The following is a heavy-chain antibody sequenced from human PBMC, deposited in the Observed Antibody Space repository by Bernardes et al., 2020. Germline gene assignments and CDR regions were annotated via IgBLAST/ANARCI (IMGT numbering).Heavy chain of an antibody. V-gene: IGHV1-8*01. J-gene: IGHJ5*02. D-gene: IGHD2-2*02. Sequence: SVKVSRKASGYTFTSYDINGVRQATGQGREWMGWMNHNSGNRGYAQKFQGRVTMTRNTSISTADMELSSLRSEDTAVYYCARAGVVPAAIKGINWFDPWGQRALVTVSS. CDR2: MNHNSGNR. CDR3: ARAGVVPAAIKGINWFDP. CDR1: GYTFTSYD.